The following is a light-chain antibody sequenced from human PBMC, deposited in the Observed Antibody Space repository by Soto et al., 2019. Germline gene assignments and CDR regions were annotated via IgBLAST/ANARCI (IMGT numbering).Light chain of an antibody. V-gene: IGLV1-47*01. J-gene: IGLJ1*01. CDR1: SSNIGSNY. CDR3: AAWDDSLSGFYV. Sequence: QSVRNQPTSASGTPGQRVTISCSGSSSNIGSNYVYWYQQLPGTAPKLLIYRNNQRPSGVPDRFSGSKSGTSASLAISGLRSEDEADYYCAAWDDSLSGFYVFGTGTKVTVL. CDR2: RNN.